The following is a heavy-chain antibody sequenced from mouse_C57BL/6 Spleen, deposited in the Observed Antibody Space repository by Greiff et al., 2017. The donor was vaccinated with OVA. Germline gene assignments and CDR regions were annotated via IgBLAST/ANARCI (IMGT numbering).Heavy chain of an antibody. J-gene: IGHJ3*01. D-gene: IGHD2-4*01. V-gene: IGHV5-17*01. Sequence: EVKLMESGGGLVKPGGSLKLSCAASGFTFSDYGMHWVRQAPEKGLEWVAYISSGSSTIYYADTVKGRFTISRDNAKNTLFLQMTSLRSEDTAMYYCAREGYDYDGAWFAYWGQGTLVTVSA. CDR1: GFTFSDYG. CDR2: ISSGSSTI. CDR3: AREGYDYDGAWFAY.